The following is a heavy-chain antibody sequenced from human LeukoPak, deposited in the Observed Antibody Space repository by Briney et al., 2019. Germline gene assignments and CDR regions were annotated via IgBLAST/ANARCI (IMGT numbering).Heavy chain of an antibody. D-gene: IGHD6-19*01. CDR1: GLIFSNYG. V-gene: IGHV3-30*02. Sequence: GGSLRLSWAASGLIFSNYGMHWVRQAPGKGLEWVTFIQYDGSEIYYTDSVKGRFTISRDNSKNTVYLQMNSLRPEDTAVYYCVEEAGAVAGRFDHWGQGTLVTVSS. CDR2: IQYDGSEI. J-gene: IGHJ4*02. CDR3: VEEAGAVAGRFDH.